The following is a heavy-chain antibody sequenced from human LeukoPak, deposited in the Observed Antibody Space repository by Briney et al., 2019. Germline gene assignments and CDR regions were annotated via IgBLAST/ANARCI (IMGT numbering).Heavy chain of an antibody. CDR3: ARERGLAAPHLYYYYYYGMDV. J-gene: IGHJ6*02. D-gene: IGHD6-13*01. CDR2: ISAYNGNT. CDR1: GYTFTSYG. V-gene: IGHV1-18*01. Sequence: GASVKVSCKASGYTFTSYGISWVRQAPGQGLEWMGWISAYNGNTNYAQKLQGRVTMTTDTSTSTAYMELRSLRPDDTAVYYCARERGLAAPHLYYYYYYGMDVWGQGTTVTVSS.